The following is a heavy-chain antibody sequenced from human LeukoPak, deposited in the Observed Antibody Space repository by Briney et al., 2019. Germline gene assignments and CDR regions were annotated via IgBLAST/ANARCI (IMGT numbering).Heavy chain of an antibody. CDR1: GGSFSGYY. D-gene: IGHD2-15*01. V-gene: IGHV4-34*01. Sequence: PSETLSLTCAVYGGSFSGYYWSWIRQPPGKGLEWIGEINHSGSTNYNPSLKTRVTISVDTSKKQFYLKLSSVTAADTAVYYCARGEYGSGGYPPPLRFFDYWGQGTLVTVSS. J-gene: IGHJ4*02. CDR3: ARGEYGSGGYPPPLRFFDY. CDR2: INHSGST.